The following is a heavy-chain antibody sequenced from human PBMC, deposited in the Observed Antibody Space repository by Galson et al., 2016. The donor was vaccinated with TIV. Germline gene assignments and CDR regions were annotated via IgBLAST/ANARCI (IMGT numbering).Heavy chain of an antibody. V-gene: IGHV1-69*13. CDR2: IIPIFGVP. CDR1: GGTFSNYG. Sequence: SVKVSCKASGGTFSNYGVSWVRQAPGQGLEWMGGIIPIFGVPKYGQKFQGRLTITADESTSTAYMELGSLRSEDTAVYYCARGFSKLRYYGSGSYLYFDYWGQGTLVTVSS. D-gene: IGHD3-10*01. CDR3: ARGFSKLRYYGSGSYLYFDY. J-gene: IGHJ4*02.